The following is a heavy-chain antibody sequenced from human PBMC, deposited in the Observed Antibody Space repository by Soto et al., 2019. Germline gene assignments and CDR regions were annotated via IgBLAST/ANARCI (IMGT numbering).Heavy chain of an antibody. CDR3: AREQRWLPSGEDGMDV. CDR1: GSTFTCYY. CDR2: IDPNSGGT. D-gene: IGHD5-12*01. Sequence: ASVQVSCQASGSTFTCYYMHWVRQAPGQGLEWMGWIDPNSGGTNYGQKFQGWVTMTRDTSISTAYMELSRLRCDDTAVYYCAREQRWLPSGEDGMDVWGPGNMV. V-gene: IGHV1-2*04. J-gene: IGHJ6*02.